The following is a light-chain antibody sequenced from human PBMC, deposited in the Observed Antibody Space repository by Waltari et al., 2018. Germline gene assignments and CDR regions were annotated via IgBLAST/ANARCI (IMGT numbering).Light chain of an antibody. CDR3: CSYPGTGPVV. CDR1: SSDL. Sequence: QSALTQPASVSGSPGQSITISCTGTSSDLVPWYQQHPGKAPNYMIYEDSKRPSGVSYRFSGSKAGNTASLTISGLQAEDEADYYCCSYPGTGPVVFGGGTKLTVL. CDR2: EDS. J-gene: IGLJ2*01. V-gene: IGLV2-23*01.